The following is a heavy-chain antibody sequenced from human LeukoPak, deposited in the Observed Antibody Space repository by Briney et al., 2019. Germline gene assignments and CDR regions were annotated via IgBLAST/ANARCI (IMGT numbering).Heavy chain of an antibody. CDR3: ALNYGDYYYYMDV. CDR1: GYTFTSYD. V-gene: IGHV1-69-2*01. D-gene: IGHD4-17*01. Sequence: ASVKVSCKASGYTFTSYDINWVQQAPGKGLEWMGLVDPEDGETIYAEKFQGRVTITADTSTDTAYMELSSLRSEDTAVYYCALNYGDYYYYMDVWGKGTTVTVSS. CDR2: VDPEDGET. J-gene: IGHJ6*03.